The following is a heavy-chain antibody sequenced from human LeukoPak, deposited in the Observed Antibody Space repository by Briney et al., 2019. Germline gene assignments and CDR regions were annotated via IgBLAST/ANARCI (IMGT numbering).Heavy chain of an antibody. CDR1: GFIFSNYV. CDR3: GGAGS. CDR2: ISFDGTNT. Sequence: GGSLRLSCAASGFIFSNYVMHWVRQAPGKGLEWVAVISFDGTNTHYADTVKGRFTISRDNSKNTLYLHVNSVRAEDTSVYYCGGAGSWGQGTLVTVSS. V-gene: IGHV3-30-3*01. J-gene: IGHJ5*02. D-gene: IGHD3-10*01.